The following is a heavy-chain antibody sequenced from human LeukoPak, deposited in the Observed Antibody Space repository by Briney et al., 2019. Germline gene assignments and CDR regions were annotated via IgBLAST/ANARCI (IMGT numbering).Heavy chain of an antibody. D-gene: IGHD4-17*01. V-gene: IGHV4-38-2*02. CDR1: GDSFSLYY. CDR2: IYHSGST. CDR3: AKVSYGDYDNYYYYMDV. J-gene: IGHJ6*03. Sequence: TSETLSLTCTVSGDSFSLYYWGCIRQPPGKGLEWIGSIYHSGSTYYNPSLKSRVTISVDTSKNQFSLKLSSVTAADTAVYYCAKVSYGDYDNYYYYMDVWGKGTTVTVSS.